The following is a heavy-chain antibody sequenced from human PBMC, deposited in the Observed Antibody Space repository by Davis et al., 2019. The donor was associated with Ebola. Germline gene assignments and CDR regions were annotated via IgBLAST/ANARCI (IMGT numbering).Heavy chain of an antibody. D-gene: IGHD4-17*01. J-gene: IGHJ4*02. CDR1: EFTFSSYW. CDR3: VRTTYGAPEY. Sequence: GESLKISCAASEFTFSSYWMHWVRQAPGKGLVWVSRISSDGSSTSYADSVKGRFTISRDNAKSTLYLQMNSLTAEDTAVYYCVRTTYGAPEYWGQGTLVTVSS. V-gene: IGHV3-74*01. CDR2: ISSDGSST.